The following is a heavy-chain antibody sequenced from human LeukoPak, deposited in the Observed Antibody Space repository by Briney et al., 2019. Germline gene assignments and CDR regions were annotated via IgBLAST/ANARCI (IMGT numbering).Heavy chain of an antibody. J-gene: IGHJ6*03. CDR2: VVPIFGTT. CDR3: GMSSHGYYYYYMDV. V-gene: IGHV1-69*05. CDR1: GGTFSNYA. Sequence: SVKVSCKASGGTFSNYAINWVRQAPGHGLEWMGRVVPIFGTTHYAQEFQGRFTITTDESTSTAYMVLSSLRSDDTAVYYCGMSSHGYYYYYMDVWGRGTTVLVSS.